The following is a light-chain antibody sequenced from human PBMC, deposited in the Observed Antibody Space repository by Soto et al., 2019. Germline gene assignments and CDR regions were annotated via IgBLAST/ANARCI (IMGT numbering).Light chain of an antibody. Sequence: QPRPSSRGPRPPTTTPCTRNTTFVCGYNYVSWYQQHPGKVPKLMLYDVSKRPSGVPDRFSGSKSGNTASLTISGLQAEDEADYYCCSYAGRDTLYVFGSGTKVTVL. CDR1: TTFVCGYNY. CDR3: CSYAGRDTLYV. J-gene: IGLJ1*01. V-gene: IGLV2-11*01. CDR2: DVS.